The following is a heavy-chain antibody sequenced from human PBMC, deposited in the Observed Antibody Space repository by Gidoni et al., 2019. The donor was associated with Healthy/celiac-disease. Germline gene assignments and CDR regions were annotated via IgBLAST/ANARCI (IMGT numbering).Heavy chain of an antibody. CDR1: GCSISSYD. D-gene: IGHD6-19*01. CDR3: ARGAGSGWYTAYYYYGMDV. J-gene: IGHJ6*02. V-gene: IGHV4-59*08. CDR2: IYYSGST. Sequence: QVQLQESAPGLVKPSETLSLTCTVSGCSISSYDWSWIRQPPGKGLEWIGYIYYSGSTNYNPSLKSRVTISVDTSKNQFSLKLSSVTAADTAVYYCARGAGSGWYTAYYYYGMDVWGQGTTVTVSS.